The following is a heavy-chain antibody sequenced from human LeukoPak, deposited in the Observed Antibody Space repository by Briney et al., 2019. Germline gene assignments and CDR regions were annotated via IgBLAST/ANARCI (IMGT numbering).Heavy chain of an antibody. CDR2: ISSSSSYI. CDR1: GFTFSSYS. Sequence: GGSLRLSCAASGFTFSSYSMNWVRQAPGKGLEWVSSISSSSSYIYYADSVKGRFTISRDNAKNSLYLQMNSLRAEDTAVYYCARERGYSSSWYILPPDYWGQGTLVTVSS. CDR3: ARERGYSSSWYILPPDY. V-gene: IGHV3-21*01. D-gene: IGHD6-13*01. J-gene: IGHJ4*02.